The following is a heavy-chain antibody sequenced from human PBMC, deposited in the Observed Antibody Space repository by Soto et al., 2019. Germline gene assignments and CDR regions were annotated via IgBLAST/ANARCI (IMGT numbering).Heavy chain of an antibody. Sequence: QVQLVQSGAEVKKPGSSVKGSCKASGGTFISYAISWVRQAPGQGREWRGGISPNFGTANYAQKFQGRVTLTENESTSTAYMELRSLSSEDTAVDYCARDHRNYAFYYDYGMDVWGQGTTVTVSS. V-gene: IGHV1-69*01. CDR3: ARDHRNYAFYYDYGMDV. CDR2: ISPNFGTA. CDR1: GGTFISYA. J-gene: IGHJ6*02. D-gene: IGHD1-7*01.